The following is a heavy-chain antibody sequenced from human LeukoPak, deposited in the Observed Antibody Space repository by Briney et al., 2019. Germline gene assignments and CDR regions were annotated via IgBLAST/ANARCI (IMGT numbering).Heavy chain of an antibody. CDR2: IYYSGST. CDR1: GGSISSSSYY. V-gene: IGHV4-39*01. D-gene: IGHD2-2*01. J-gene: IGHJ4*02. Sequence: SETLSLTCTVSGGSISSSSYYWGWIRQPPGKGLEWIGSIYYSGSTYYNPSLKSRVTISVDTSKNQFSLKLSSVTAADTAVYYCAMQGYCSSTSCSGYWGQGTLVTVSS. CDR3: AMQGYCSSTSCSGY.